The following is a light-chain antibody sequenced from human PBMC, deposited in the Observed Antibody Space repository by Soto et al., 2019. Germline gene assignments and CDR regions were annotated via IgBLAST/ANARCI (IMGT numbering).Light chain of an antibody. V-gene: IGKV3-20*01. J-gene: IGKJ1*01. CDR2: GAS. Sequence: EIVFTQSPATLSLCPLEIATLSCRASQSVSSYLAWYQQKPGQAPRLLIYGASSRATGIPDRFSGSGSGTDFTLTITRLEPEDFAVYYCQQYVTSSPRTFGQGTKVDIK. CDR3: QQYVTSSPRT. CDR1: QSVSSY.